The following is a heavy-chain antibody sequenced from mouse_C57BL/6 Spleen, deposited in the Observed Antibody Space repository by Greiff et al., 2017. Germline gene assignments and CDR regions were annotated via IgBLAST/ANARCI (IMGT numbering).Heavy chain of an antibody. CDR3: ARNTYYSNVWYFDV. CDR1: GFSLTSYG. J-gene: IGHJ1*03. Sequence: VKLQESGPGLVQPSQSLSITCTVSGFSLTSYGVHWVRQSPGKGLEWLGVIWSGGSTDYNAAFISRLSISKDNSKSQVFFKMNSLQADDTAIYYCARNTYYSNVWYFDVWGTGTTVTVSS. V-gene: IGHV2-2*01. CDR2: IWSGGST. D-gene: IGHD2-5*01.